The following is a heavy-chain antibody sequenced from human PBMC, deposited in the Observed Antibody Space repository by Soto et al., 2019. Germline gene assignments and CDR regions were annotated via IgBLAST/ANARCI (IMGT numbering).Heavy chain of an antibody. CDR1: GFILSDCA. Sequence: GGSLRLSCAPSGFILSDCAMNWVRQAPGKGLEWVSYISSSSSVIDYADSVKGRLTVSRDNARNSLYLQMNSLRAEDTAVYYCARDLSWGSNWYYYMDVWGKGTTVTVSS. V-gene: IGHV3-48*01. J-gene: IGHJ6*03. CDR2: ISSSSSVI. CDR3: ARDLSWGSNWYYYMDV. D-gene: IGHD7-27*01.